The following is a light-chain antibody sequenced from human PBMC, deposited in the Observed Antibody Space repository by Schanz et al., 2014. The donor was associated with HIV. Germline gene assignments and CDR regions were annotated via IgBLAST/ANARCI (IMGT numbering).Light chain of an antibody. J-gene: IGLJ3*02. CDR2: EVS. V-gene: IGLV2-8*01. Sequence: QSVLTQPPSASGSPGQSVTISCTGTSSDVGGYNYVSWYQQHPGKAPKLMIYEVSKRPSGVPDRFSGSKSGTSGSLAITGLQAEDEADYYCQSHDSRLSAWVFGGGTKLTVL. CDR1: SSDVGGYNY. CDR3: QSHDSRLSAWV.